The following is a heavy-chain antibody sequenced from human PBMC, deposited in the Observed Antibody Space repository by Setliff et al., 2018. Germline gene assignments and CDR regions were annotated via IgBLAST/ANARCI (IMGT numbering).Heavy chain of an antibody. CDR2: INHSGSP. Sequence: SETLSLTCAVYGASFSGTYCSWIRQSPGKGLEWIGEINHTGSPNWIGEINHSGSPNYNPSLKSRVTMSVDTSKNQFSLNLSSVTAADTAVYFCARDNTIVGATDYWGQGTLVTVSS. D-gene: IGHD1-26*01. J-gene: IGHJ4*02. V-gene: IGHV4-34*01. CDR3: ARDNTIVGATDY. CDR1: GASFSGTY.